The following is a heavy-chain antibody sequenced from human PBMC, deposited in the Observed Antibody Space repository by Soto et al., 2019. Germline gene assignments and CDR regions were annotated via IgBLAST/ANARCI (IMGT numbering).Heavy chain of an antibody. CDR3: ARDRLADFWSGYNYYYYGMDV. CDR1: GYTFTSYG. Sequence: ASVKVSCTASGYTFTSYGISWVRQAPGQGLEWMGWISAYNGNTNYAQKLQGRVTMTTDTSTSTAYMELRSLRSDDTAVYYCARDRLADFWSGYNYYYYGMDVWGQGTTVTVS. J-gene: IGHJ6*02. CDR2: ISAYNGNT. D-gene: IGHD3-3*01. V-gene: IGHV1-18*01.